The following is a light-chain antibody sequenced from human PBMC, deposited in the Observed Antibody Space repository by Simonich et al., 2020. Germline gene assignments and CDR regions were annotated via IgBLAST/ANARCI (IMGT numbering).Light chain of an antibody. CDR2: DVS. J-gene: IGLJ3*02. V-gene: IGLV2-14*03. Sequence: QSALTQPASVSGSPGQPITISCTGTSSDVGSYNYVSWYQQHPGKAPKLMIYDVSIRPSGVSNRFSGSKSGNTASLTISGLQAEDEADYYCSSYTSSSTWVFGGGTKLTVL. CDR1: SSDVGSYNY. CDR3: SSYTSSSTWV.